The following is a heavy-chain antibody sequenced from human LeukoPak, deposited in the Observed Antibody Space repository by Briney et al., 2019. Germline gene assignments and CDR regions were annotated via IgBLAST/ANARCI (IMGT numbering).Heavy chain of an antibody. V-gene: IGHV3-21*01. CDR1: GFTFSNYH. D-gene: IGHD7-27*01. CDR2: ISSSSSYI. CDR3: ARDDRSGYFFDY. Sequence: PGGSLRLSCAASGFTFSNYHMNWVRQAPGKGLEWVSSISSSSSYIYYAGSVKGRFTISRDNAKNSLYLQINGLRAEDTAVYYCARDDRSGYFFDYWGQGALVTVSS. J-gene: IGHJ4*02.